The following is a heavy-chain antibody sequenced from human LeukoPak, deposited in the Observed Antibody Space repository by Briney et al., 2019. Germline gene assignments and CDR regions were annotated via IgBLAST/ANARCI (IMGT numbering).Heavy chain of an antibody. D-gene: IGHD6-6*01. J-gene: IGHJ3*02. Sequence: GGSLRLSCAASGFTVSSNYMSWVRQAPGKGLEWVSSISSSSSYIYYADSVKGRFTISRDNAKSSLYLQMNSLRAEDTAVYYCARAWVARPGDTGGHGTTVTVSS. CDR1: GFTVSSNY. CDR2: ISSSSSYI. CDR3: ARAWVARPGDT. V-gene: IGHV3-21*01.